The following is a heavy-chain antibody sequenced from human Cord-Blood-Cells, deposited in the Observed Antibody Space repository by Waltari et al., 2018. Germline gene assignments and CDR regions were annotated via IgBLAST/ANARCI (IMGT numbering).Heavy chain of an antibody. Sequence: QVQLQESGPGLAKPSETLSLTCTGSGGPSSGYYWTRRRQPAGRGLEWIGRLYTSGSTHYNPSLKSRVTMSVDTSKHQFSLKLGSVTAADTAVYYCARIVGLGYWYFDLWGRGTLVTVSS. J-gene: IGHJ2*01. CDR3: ARIVGLGYWYFDL. V-gene: IGHV4-4*07. CDR1: GGPSSGYY. D-gene: IGHD1-26*01. CDR2: LYTSGST.